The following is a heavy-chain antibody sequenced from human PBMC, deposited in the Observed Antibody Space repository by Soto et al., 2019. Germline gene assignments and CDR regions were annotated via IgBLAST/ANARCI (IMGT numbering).Heavy chain of an antibody. Sequence: EVQLVESGGDLVQPGGSLTLTCAASEFTFSNSWMSWVRQAPGKGLEWVANIKRDGSEKYYVDSVKGRFTISRDNAKNSLYLQMNSLRVEDTAVYYCARDSGYCRHTSYCFESWGQGTLVTVSS. V-gene: IGHV3-7*01. D-gene: IGHD6-25*01. J-gene: IGHJ4*02. CDR2: IKRDGSEK. CDR1: EFTFSNSW. CDR3: ARDSGYCRHTSYCFES.